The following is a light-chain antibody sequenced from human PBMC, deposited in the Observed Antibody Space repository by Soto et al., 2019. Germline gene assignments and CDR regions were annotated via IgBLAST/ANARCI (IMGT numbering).Light chain of an antibody. CDR3: QQYGSPPPT. J-gene: IGKJ1*01. Sequence: EIVLTQSPGTLSLSPGERATLSCRASQSVSSSFLGWYQQKPGQAPRLLIYGPSSRATGIPDRFSGSGSGTDFTLTISRLEPEDFAVYFCQQYGSPPPTFGQGTQVEIK. CDR1: QSVSSSF. V-gene: IGKV3-20*01. CDR2: GPS.